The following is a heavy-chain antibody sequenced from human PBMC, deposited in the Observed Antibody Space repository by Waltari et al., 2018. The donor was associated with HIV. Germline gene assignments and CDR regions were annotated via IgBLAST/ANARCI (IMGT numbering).Heavy chain of an antibody. CDR1: GYTFTSHG. CDR3: ARDTGGWANWFDP. Sequence: QVQLVQSGGEVKNPGASVKVSCKASGYTFTSHGISWVRQAPGQGLEWMGWISAYSENTYYEQKFQGRVTMTTDKSTNTAYMELRSLRSDDTAVYYCARDTGGWANWFDPWGQGTLVVVSS. J-gene: IGHJ5*02. CDR2: ISAYSENT. D-gene: IGHD6-19*01. V-gene: IGHV1-18*01.